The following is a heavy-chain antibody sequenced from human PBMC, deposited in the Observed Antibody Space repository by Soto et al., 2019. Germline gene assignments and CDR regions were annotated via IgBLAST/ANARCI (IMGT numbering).Heavy chain of an antibody. Sequence: LSLSCAASGFTFSSYAMHWVRQAPGKGLERVAVISYDGSNKYYADSVKGRFTISRDNSKNTRYLQMNSLRAEDTAVYYCASDDGDYHFWSGQSLYGMDVWGQGTTVTVSS. J-gene: IGHJ6*02. D-gene: IGHD3-3*01. CDR3: ASDDGDYHFWSGQSLYGMDV. CDR1: GFTFSSYA. V-gene: IGHV3-30-3*01. CDR2: ISYDGSNK.